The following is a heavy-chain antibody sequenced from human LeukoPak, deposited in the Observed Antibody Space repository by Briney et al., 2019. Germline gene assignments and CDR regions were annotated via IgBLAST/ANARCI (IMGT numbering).Heavy chain of an antibody. D-gene: IGHD3-9*01. CDR1: GFTFSSYS. V-gene: IGHV3-48*01. J-gene: IGHJ4*02. CDR3: ARAWVRYFDWLLVRGLDY. CDR2: ISSSSSTI. Sequence: GGSLRLSCAASGFTFSSYSMNWVRQAPGKGLEWVSYISSSSSTIYYADSVKGRFTISRDNAKNSLYLQMNSLRAEDTAVYYCARAWVRYFDWLLVRGLDYWGQGTLVTVSS.